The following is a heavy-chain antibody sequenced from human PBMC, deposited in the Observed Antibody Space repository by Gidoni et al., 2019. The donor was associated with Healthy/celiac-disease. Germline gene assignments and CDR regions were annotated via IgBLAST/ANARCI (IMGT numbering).Heavy chain of an antibody. D-gene: IGHD2-21*01. CDR3: VKSSSGIPPDAFDI. J-gene: IGHJ3*02. Sequence: EVQRVESGGGLVQPGGSLRLSCAASGFTFSSYAMHWVRQAPGKGLEYVSAISSNGGSTYYADSVKGRFTISRDNSKNTLYLQMSSLRAEDTAVYYCVKSSSGIPPDAFDIWGQGTMVTVSS. CDR1: GFTFSSYA. CDR2: ISSNGGST. V-gene: IGHV3-64D*08.